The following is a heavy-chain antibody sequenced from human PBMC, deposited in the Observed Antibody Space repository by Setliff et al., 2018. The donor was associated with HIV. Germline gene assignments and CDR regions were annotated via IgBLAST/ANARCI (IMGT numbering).Heavy chain of an antibody. Sequence: LRLSCAASGFTFDDYTMHWVRQAPGKGLEWVSLISWDGGSTYYADSVKGRFTISRDNSKNSLYLQMNSLRTEDTALYYCATYGDYFDYWGQGTLVTVSS. CDR3: ATYGDYFDY. D-gene: IGHD4-17*01. V-gene: IGHV3-43*01. CDR1: GFTFDDYT. CDR2: ISWDGGST. J-gene: IGHJ4*02.